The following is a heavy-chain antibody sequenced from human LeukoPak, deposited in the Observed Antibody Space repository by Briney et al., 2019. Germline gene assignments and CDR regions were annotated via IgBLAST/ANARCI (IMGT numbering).Heavy chain of an antibody. Sequence: SETLSLTCTVSGGSISSYYWSWLRQPPGKGLEWIGYIYYSGSTNYNPSLKSRVTMSVDTSKNQFSLKLSSVTAADTAVYYCARQWLLGFWYFDFWGRGTLVTVSS. CDR3: ARQWLLGFWYFDF. D-gene: IGHD5-12*01. V-gene: IGHV4-59*01. CDR2: IYYSGST. CDR1: GGSISSYY. J-gene: IGHJ2*01.